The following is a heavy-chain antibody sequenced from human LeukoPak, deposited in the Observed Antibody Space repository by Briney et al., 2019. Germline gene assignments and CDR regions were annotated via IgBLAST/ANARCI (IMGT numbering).Heavy chain of an antibody. CDR3: ARVAAGIGFFQH. V-gene: IGHV4-38-2*02. D-gene: IGHD6-13*01. CDR2: IHHSGST. J-gene: IGHJ1*01. Sequence: DPSETLSLTCIVSGYSISSGYYWGWIRQPPGKGLEWIGNIHHSGSTYYNPSLKSRVTISVDTSKNQLSLKLSSVTAADTAVYYCARVAAGIGFFQHWGQGTLVTVSS. CDR1: GYSISSGYY.